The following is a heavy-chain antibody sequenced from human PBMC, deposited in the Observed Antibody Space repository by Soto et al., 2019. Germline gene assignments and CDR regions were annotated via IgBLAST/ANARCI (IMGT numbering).Heavy chain of an antibody. CDR2: TRNKANSYTT. CDR3: TRETGVNGYGDYTFDD. D-gene: IGHD4-17*01. Sequence: EVQLVESGGGLVQPGGSLRLSCAASGFSFSDHYIDWVRQAPGKGLEWVGRTRNKANSYTTQYAASVKDRLLISRDESKNSLYLQMNSLKTEVTAVYYCTRETGVNGYGDYTFDDWGQGTLVTVSS. V-gene: IGHV3-72*01. J-gene: IGHJ4*02. CDR1: GFSFSDHY.